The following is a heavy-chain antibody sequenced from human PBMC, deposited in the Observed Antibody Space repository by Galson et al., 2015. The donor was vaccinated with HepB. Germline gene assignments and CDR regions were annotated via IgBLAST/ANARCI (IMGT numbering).Heavy chain of an antibody. V-gene: IGHV3-30*04. D-gene: IGHD2-2*01. CDR1: GFTFSSYA. J-gene: IGHJ6*02. Sequence: SLRLSCAASGFTFSSYAMHWVRQAPGKGLEWVAVISYDGSNKYYADSVKGRFTISRDDSKDTLYLQMNSLRAEDTAVYYCARVYIVVVPAAIWGSMDVWGQGTTVTVSS. CDR2: ISYDGSNK. CDR3: ARVYIVVVPAAIWGSMDV.